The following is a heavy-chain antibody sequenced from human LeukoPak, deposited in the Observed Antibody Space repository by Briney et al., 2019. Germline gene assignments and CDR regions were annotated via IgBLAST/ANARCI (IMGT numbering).Heavy chain of an antibody. CDR2: ISYDGSNK. V-gene: IGHV3-30*03. Sequence: GGSLRLSCAASGFTFSSYGMHWVRQAPGKGLEWVAVISYDGSNKYYADSVKGRFTISRNNSKNTLYLQMNSLRAEDTAVYYCARGDDGSGSFYFDYWGQGTLVTVSS. CDR1: GFTFSSYG. CDR3: ARGDDGSGSFYFDY. D-gene: IGHD3-10*01. J-gene: IGHJ4*02.